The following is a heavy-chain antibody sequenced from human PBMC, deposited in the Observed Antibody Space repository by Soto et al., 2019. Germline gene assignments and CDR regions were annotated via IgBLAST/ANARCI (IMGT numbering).Heavy chain of an antibody. CDR2: INHSGST. J-gene: IGHJ5*02. Sequence: SETLSLTCAVYGGSFSGYYWSWIRQPPGKGLEWIGEINHSGSTNYNPSLKSRVTISVDTSKNQFSLKLSSVTAADTAVYYCASAGARYSGYDVYWFDPWGQGTLVTVSS. V-gene: IGHV4-34*01. CDR1: GGSFSGYY. CDR3: ASAGARYSGYDVYWFDP. D-gene: IGHD5-12*01.